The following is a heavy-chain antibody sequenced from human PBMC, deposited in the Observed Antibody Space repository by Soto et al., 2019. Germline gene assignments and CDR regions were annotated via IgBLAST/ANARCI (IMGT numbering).Heavy chain of an antibody. V-gene: IGHV4-30-4*01. J-gene: IGHJ6*02. CDR3: ARRVATIHMDV. CDR2: IYYSGST. CDR1: GGSISSGDYY. Sequence: SSETLSLTCTVSGGSISSGDYYWSWIRQPPGKGLEWIGYIYYSGSTYYNPSLKSRVTISVDTSKNQFSLKLSSVTAADTAVYYCARRVATIHMDVWGQGTTVTVSS. D-gene: IGHD5-12*01.